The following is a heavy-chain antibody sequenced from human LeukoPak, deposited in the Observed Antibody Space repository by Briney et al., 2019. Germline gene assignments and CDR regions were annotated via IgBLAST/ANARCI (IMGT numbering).Heavy chain of an antibody. CDR2: IYYSGST. J-gene: IGHJ5*02. V-gene: IGHV4-59*01. CDR1: GGSISSYY. Sequence: PSETLSLTCTVSGGSISSYYWSWIRQPPGKGLEWIGYIYYSGSTNYNPSLKSRVTISVDTSKNQFSLKLSSVTAADTAVYYCARGDGGSSSSWFDPWGKGTLVTV. D-gene: IGHD1-26*01. CDR3: ARGDGGSSSSWFDP.